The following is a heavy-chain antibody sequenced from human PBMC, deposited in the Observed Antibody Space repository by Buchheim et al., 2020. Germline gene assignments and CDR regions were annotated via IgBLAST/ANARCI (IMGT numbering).Heavy chain of an antibody. J-gene: IGHJ5*02. V-gene: IGHV4-31*03. CDR3: ARGRLGYCISTSCYNWFGP. CDR1: GGSISSGGYY. Sequence: QVQLQGSGPGLVKPSQTLSLTCTVSGGSISSGGYYWSWIRQHPGKGLEWIGYIYYSGSTYYNPSLKSRVTISVDTSKNQFSLKLSSVTAADTAVYYCARGRLGYCISTSCYNWFGPWGQGTL. CDR2: IYYSGST. D-gene: IGHD2-2*01.